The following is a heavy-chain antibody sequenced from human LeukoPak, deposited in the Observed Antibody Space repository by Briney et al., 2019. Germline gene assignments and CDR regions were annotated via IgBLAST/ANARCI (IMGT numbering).Heavy chain of an antibody. CDR3: ARAIMGTENLDY. CDR1: GFSFSTYA. J-gene: IGHJ4*02. V-gene: IGHV3-30*10. CDR2: VSHDGSTK. D-gene: IGHD5-18*01. Sequence: GGSLRLSCAASGFSFSTYAMHWVRQALGMGPEWVAVVSHDGSTKYYTDSVRGRFTISRDDSKNTFFLQLNGLRTGDTAVYYCARAIMGTENLDYWGQGTLVTVSS.